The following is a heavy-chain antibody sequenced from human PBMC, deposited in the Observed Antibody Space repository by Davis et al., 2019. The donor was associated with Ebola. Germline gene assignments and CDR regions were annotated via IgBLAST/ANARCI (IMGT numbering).Heavy chain of an antibody. D-gene: IGHD6-19*01. CDR1: GFTFSSYW. CDR2: IKQDGSEK. V-gene: IGHV3-7*01. J-gene: IGHJ4*02. Sequence: GESLKISCAASGFTFSSYWMSWVRQAPGKGLEWVANIKQDGSEKYYVDFVKGRFTISRDNAKNSLYLQMSSLRAEDTAVYYCARGWVSFFDYWGQGTLVTVSS. CDR3: ARGWVSFFDY.